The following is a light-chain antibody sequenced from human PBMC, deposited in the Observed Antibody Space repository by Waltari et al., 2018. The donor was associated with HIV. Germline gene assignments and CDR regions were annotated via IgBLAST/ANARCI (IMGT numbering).Light chain of an antibody. J-gene: IGLJ3*02. V-gene: IGLV1-44*01. CDR1: SSNTRSTT. CDR3: AAWDDSLNGWV. Sequence: QSVLTQPPSASGTPGQRVTISCSGRSSNTRSTTVSWYHQLPGTAPKLPIYSNDQRPSGVPDRFSGSKSGTSASLAISGLQSEDEADYYCAAWDDSLNGWVFGGGTKLTVL. CDR2: SND.